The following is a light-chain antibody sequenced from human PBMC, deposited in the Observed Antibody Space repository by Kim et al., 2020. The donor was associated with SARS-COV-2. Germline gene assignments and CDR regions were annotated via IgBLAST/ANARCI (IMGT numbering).Light chain of an antibody. V-gene: IGKV1-5*03. CDR3: QQYKSYPWT. J-gene: IGKJ1*01. CDR2: ETS. Sequence: AYLGDRVTSTCLASRSPAGLLDWYQQKPGEAPKLLIYETSTLKSGVPSRFSGSGSGTEFTLTISRLQPDDFGTYYCQQYKSYPWTFGQGTKVDIK. CDR1: RSPAGL.